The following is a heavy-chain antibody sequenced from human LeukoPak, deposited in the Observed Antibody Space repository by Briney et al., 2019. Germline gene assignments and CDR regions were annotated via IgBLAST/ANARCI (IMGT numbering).Heavy chain of an antibody. CDR3: ARDGSYATEYFQH. CDR1: GFTFSSYW. D-gene: IGHD1-26*01. J-gene: IGHJ1*01. Sequence: GGSLRLPCAASGFTFSSYWMSWVRQAPGKGLEWVANIKQDGSEKYYVDSVKGRFTISRDNAKNSLYLQMNSLRAEDTAVYYCARDGSYATEYFQHWGQGTLVTVSS. V-gene: IGHV3-7*01. CDR2: IKQDGSEK.